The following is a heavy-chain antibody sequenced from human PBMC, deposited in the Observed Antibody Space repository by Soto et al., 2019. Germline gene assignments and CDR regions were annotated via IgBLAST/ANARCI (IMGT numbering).Heavy chain of an antibody. Sequence: ASVKVSCKASGYTFTGYYMHWVRQAPGQGLEWMGWINPNSGGTNYAQKFQGRVTMTRDTSISTAYMELSRLRSDDTAVYYCATSLGKTYYYDSSGYYHPHWGQGTLVTVSS. D-gene: IGHD3-22*01. CDR3: ATSLGKTYYYDSSGYYHPH. V-gene: IGHV1-2*02. CDR2: INPNSGGT. CDR1: GYTFTGYY. J-gene: IGHJ4*02.